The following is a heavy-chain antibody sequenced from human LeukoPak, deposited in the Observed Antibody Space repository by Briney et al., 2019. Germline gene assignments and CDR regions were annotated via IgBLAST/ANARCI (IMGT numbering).Heavy chain of an antibody. V-gene: IGHV4-4*07. CDR1: GGSISSYY. D-gene: IGHD7-27*01. J-gene: IGHJ4*02. Sequence: SETLSLTCTVSGGSISSYYWSWIRQPAGKGLEWIGRIYTSGSTNYNPPLKSRVTMSVDTSKNQFSLKLSSVTAADTAVYYCAREGLLGNDHYFDYWGQGTLVTVSS. CDR3: AREGLLGNDHYFDY. CDR2: IYTSGST.